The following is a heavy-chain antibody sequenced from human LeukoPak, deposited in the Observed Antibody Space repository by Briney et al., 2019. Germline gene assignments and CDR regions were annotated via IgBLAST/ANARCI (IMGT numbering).Heavy chain of an antibody. D-gene: IGHD2-21*01. CDR1: GFPFSSYT. J-gene: IGHJ3*01. V-gene: IGHV3-21*01. Sequence: GGSLRLSCAASGFPFSSYTMNWVRQAPGQGLEWVALFSSVGSYKYYADSVKGRFTISRDNAKSLVYLQLNSLRAGDTALYYCARGGKKGGSDSLHLWGPGTMVTVAS. CDR2: FSSVGSYK. CDR3: ARGGKKGGSDSLHL.